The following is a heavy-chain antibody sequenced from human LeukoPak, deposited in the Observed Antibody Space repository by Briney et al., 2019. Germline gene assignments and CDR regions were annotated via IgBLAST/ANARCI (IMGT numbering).Heavy chain of an antibody. CDR3: ARDSFLGYCSGGSCYGVIRYFDY. CDR2: IYTSGST. V-gene: IGHV4-61*02. CDR1: GGSISSGSYY. Sequence: IPSETLSLTCTVSGGSISSGSYYWSWIRQPAGKGLEWIGRIYTSGSTNYNPSLKSRVTISVDTSKNQFSLKLSSVTAADTAVYYCARDSFLGYCSGGSCYGVIRYFDYWGQGTLVTVSS. D-gene: IGHD2-15*01. J-gene: IGHJ4*02.